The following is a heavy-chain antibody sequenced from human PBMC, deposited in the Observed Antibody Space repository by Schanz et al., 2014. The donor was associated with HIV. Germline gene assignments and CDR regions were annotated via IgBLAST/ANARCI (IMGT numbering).Heavy chain of an antibody. J-gene: IGHJ4*02. CDR3: VGGSGWLPDY. CDR1: GFTFSTSW. CDR2: ISSDGSST. V-gene: IGHV3-74*01. D-gene: IGHD6-19*01. Sequence: EVQLVESGGGLVQPGGSLRLSCAASGFTFSTSWMHWVRQAPGKGLVWVSRISSDGSSTSYADSVKGRFTISRDNAKNTLYLQTNSLRGEDTAVYYCVGGSGWLPDYWGQGTLVAVSS.